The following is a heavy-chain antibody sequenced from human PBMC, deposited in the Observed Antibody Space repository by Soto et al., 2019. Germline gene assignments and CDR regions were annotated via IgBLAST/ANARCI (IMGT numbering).Heavy chain of an antibody. CDR1: GGTFSSYA. Sequence: ASVKVSCKASGGTFSSYAISWVRQAPGQGLEWMGGIIPIFGTANYAQKFQGRVTITADESTSTAYMELSSLRSEDTAVYYCALASSGYLPWDYWGQGTLVTVSS. D-gene: IGHD3-22*01. CDR2: IIPIFGTA. V-gene: IGHV1-69*13. CDR3: ALASSGYLPWDY. J-gene: IGHJ4*02.